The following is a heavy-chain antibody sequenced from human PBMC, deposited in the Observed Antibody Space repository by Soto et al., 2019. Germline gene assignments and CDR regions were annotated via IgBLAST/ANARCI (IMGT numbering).Heavy chain of an antibody. V-gene: IGHV1-69*13. CDR1: GGTFSSYA. Sequence: ASVKVSCKASGGTFSSYAISWVRQAPGQGLEWMGGIIPIFGTANYAQKFQGRVTITADESTSTAYMELSSLRSEDTAVYYCARSCSGGSCLGLYGMDVWGQGTTVTVSS. D-gene: IGHD2-15*01. J-gene: IGHJ6*02. CDR2: IIPIFGTA. CDR3: ARSCSGGSCLGLYGMDV.